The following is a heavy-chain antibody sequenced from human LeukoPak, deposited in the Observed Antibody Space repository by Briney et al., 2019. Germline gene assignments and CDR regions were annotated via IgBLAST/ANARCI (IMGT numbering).Heavy chain of an antibody. J-gene: IGHJ4*02. CDR2: ISSSSSYI. CDR1: GFTFSSYS. V-gene: IGHV3-21*01. CDR3: ARAGAVAGTFDY. D-gene: IGHD6-19*01. Sequence: GGSLRLSCAVSGFTFSSYSMNWVRQAPGKGLEWVSSISSSSSYIYYADSVKGRFAISRDNAKNSLYLQMNSLRAEDTAVYYCARAGAVAGTFDYWGQGTLVTVSS.